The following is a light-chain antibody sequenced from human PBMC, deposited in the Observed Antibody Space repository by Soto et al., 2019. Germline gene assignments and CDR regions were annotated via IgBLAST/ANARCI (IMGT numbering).Light chain of an antibody. CDR3: QQNYSAPLT. J-gene: IGKJ4*01. CDR1: QSISNH. V-gene: IGKV1-39*01. Sequence: DIQMTQSPPSMSASVGDRVTITCRASQSISNHLNWYQQMPGKAPKVLIYAASSLESGVPSRFSGSGSGTDFTLTISSLQPEDFANYHCQQNYSAPLTFGRGTKVEIK. CDR2: AAS.